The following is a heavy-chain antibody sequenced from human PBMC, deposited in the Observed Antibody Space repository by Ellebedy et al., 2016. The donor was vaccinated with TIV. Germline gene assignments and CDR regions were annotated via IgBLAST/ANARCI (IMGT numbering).Heavy chain of an antibody. CDR2: ISSSSSYI. CDR3: ARDSGDSSSLGAFDI. D-gene: IGHD6-13*01. J-gene: IGHJ3*02. V-gene: IGHV3-21*01. Sequence: PGGSLRLSCAASGFTFSSYNMNWVRQAPGKGLEWVSSISSSSSYIYYADSVKGRFTISRDKAKNSLYLQMNSLRAEDTAVYYCARDSGDSSSLGAFDIWGQGTMVTVSS. CDR1: GFTFSSYN.